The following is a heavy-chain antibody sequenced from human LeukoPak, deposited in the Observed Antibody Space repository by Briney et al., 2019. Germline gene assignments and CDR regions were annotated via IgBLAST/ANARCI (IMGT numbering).Heavy chain of an antibody. Sequence: PGGSLTLSCTASGFIFSNYYMNWNRQAPGKGLEWVSNINGGGTTKNYADSFMYRFTLTTVNATNTLYLQMKNLRADDTTANYWSRGVSSDVWGTGATVTLS. V-gene: IGHV3-11*01. CDR2: INGGGTTK. CDR3: SRGVSSDV. CDR1: GFIFSNYY. J-gene: IGHJ6*01.